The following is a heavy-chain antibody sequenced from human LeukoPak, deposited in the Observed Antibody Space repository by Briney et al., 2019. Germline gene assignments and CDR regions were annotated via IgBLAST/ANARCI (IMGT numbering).Heavy chain of an antibody. V-gene: IGHV3-15*01. CDR1: GFTFSNAW. CDR2: IQSKTDGGTT. D-gene: IGHD3-10*01. Sequence: GGSLRLSCAASGFTFSNAWMSWVRQAPGKGLEWVGRIQSKTDGGTTDCAAPVKGRFTISRDDSKNTLYLQMNSLKTEDTAVYYCTTGSITMVRPMVDVWGKGTTVTVSS. CDR3: TTGSITMVRPMVDV. J-gene: IGHJ6*04.